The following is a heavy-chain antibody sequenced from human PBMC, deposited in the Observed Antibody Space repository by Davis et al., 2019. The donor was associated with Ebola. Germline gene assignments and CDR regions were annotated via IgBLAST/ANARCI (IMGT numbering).Heavy chain of an antibody. V-gene: IGHV3-23*01. D-gene: IGHD3-16*01. J-gene: IGHJ4*02. CDR1: GITFRNYG. CDR3: AKGSRGDNVWGWWYFDY. CDR2: IDGRGGSP. Sequence: GGSLRLSCAASGITFRNYGMNWVRQAPGKGLEWVSGIDGRGGSPKNADSVKGRFTISRDNSKNTLYLQMNSLRAEDTAVYYCAKGSRGDNVWGWWYFDYWGQGTLVTVSS.